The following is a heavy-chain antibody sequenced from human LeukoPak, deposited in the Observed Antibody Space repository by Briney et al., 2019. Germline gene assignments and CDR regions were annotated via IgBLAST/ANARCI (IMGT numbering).Heavy chain of an antibody. CDR3: ARDRYGGNSAFFDY. V-gene: IGHV1-46*01. D-gene: IGHD4-23*01. CDR2: INPSGGST. Sequence: ASVKVSCKASGGTLSDHVISWVRPAPGQGLEWMGIINPSGGSTSYAQKFQGRVTMTRDTSTSTVYMELSSLRSEDTAVYYCARDRYGGNSAFFDYWGQGTLVTVSS. J-gene: IGHJ4*02. CDR1: GGTLSDHV.